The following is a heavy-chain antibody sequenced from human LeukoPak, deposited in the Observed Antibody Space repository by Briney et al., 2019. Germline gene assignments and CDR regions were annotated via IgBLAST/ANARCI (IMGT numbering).Heavy chain of an antibody. CDR3: ARDPNYYGSGPTDY. CDR1: RFTFSDFG. D-gene: IGHD3-10*01. V-gene: IGHV3-7*01. Sequence: AGGSLRLSCAASRFTFSDFGMHWVRQAPGKGLEWVANIKQDGSEKYYVDSVKGRFTISRDNAKNSLYLQMNSLRAEDTAVYYCARDPNYYGSGPTDYWGQGTLVTVSS. CDR2: IKQDGSEK. J-gene: IGHJ4*02.